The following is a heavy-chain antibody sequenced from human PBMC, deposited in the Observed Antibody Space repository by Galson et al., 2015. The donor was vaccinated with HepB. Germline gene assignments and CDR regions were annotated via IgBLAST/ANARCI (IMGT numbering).Heavy chain of an antibody. D-gene: IGHD2-2*01. CDR2: ISAYNGNT. Sequence: SVKVSCKASGYTFTSYGISWVRQAPGQGLEWMGWISAYNGNTNYAQKLQGRVTMTTDTSTSTAYIELRSLRSDDTAVYYCARACSSTSCLGDHDYWGQGTLVTVSS. CDR3: ARACSSTSCLGDHDY. V-gene: IGHV1-18*01. CDR1: GYTFTSYG. J-gene: IGHJ4*02.